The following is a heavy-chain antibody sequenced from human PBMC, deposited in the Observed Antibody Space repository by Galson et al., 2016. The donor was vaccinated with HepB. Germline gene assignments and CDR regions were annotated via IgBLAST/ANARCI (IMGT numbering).Heavy chain of an antibody. D-gene: IGHD4-17*01. J-gene: IGHJ6*02. CDR3: ARDEYGTTSGMDV. Sequence: SVKVSCKASGYTFIGYYIHWVRQVSGLGLEWMGWINPNSGGTTYSQKFQGWVTMTRDTSISTAYMELSRLRSDDTAVYYCARDEYGTTSGMDVWGQGATVIVSS. CDR1: GYTFIGYY. CDR2: INPNSGGT. V-gene: IGHV1-2*04.